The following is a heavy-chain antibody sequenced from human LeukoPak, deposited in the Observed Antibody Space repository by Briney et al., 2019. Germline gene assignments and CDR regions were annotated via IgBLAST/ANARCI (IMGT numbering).Heavy chain of an antibody. CDR3: ATERTRAPSIAAGTTTIY. CDR1: GFTVSSNY. Sequence: PGGSLRLSCAASGFTVSSNYMSWVRQAPGKGLEWVSVIYSGGSTYYADSVKGRFTISRDNSKNTLYLQMNSLRAEDTAVYYCATERTRAPSIAAGTTTIYWGQGTLVTVSS. J-gene: IGHJ4*02. D-gene: IGHD6-13*01. CDR2: IYSGGST. V-gene: IGHV3-66*01.